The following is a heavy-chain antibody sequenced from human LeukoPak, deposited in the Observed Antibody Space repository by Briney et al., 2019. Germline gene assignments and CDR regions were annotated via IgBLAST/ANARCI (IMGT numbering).Heavy chain of an antibody. CDR1: GFTFSTYW. J-gene: IGHJ4*02. Sequence: AGGSLRLSCAASGFTFSTYWMNWVRQAPGKGLEWVSYISSSSETIFYADSVKGRFTISRDNAKNSLYLQMNSLRAEDTAVYYCARDDSSGYYRQGPEFDYWGQGTLVTVSS. CDR2: ISSSSETI. CDR3: ARDDSSGYYRQGPEFDY. V-gene: IGHV3-48*04. D-gene: IGHD3-22*01.